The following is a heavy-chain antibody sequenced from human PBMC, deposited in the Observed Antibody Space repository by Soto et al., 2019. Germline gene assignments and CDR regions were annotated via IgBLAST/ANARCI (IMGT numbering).Heavy chain of an antibody. J-gene: IGHJ4*02. D-gene: IGHD2-2*02. CDR3: ARAISSSIPSYFDH. Sequence: SETLSLTCSVSGDSISTYYWSWIRQPPGKGLEWIGYIFYTGNTNYNPSLRSRVTISVDTSKNQFSLKLTSVTTADTAVYYCARAISSSIPSYFDHWGQGTLVTVSS. CDR2: IFYTGNT. V-gene: IGHV4-59*12. CDR1: GDSISTYY.